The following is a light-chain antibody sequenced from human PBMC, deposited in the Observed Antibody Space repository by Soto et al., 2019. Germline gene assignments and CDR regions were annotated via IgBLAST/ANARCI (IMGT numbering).Light chain of an antibody. V-gene: IGKV1-5*01. CDR2: DAS. J-gene: IGKJ1*01. CDR1: QSISSW. CDR3: QQYNGYSRT. Sequence: DIQMTQSPSTLSASVGDRVTITCRASQSISSWLAWYQQKPGKAPKLLIYDASSLESGVPSRFSGSGSGTEFTLTISSLQPDDFATFYCQQYNGYSRTFGQGTKV.